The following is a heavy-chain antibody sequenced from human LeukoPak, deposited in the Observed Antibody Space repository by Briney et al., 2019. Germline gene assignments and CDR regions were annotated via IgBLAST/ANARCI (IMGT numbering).Heavy chain of an antibody. CDR2: IFSGDST. CDR3: AKDAPTVLILFDY. J-gene: IGHJ4*02. CDR1: GFIVSSKY. Sequence: PGGSLRLSCAASGFIVSSKYMSWVRQAPGKGLEWVSIIFSGDSTYYADSVKGRFTISRDNSKNTLYLQMNSLRAEDTAVYYCAKDAPTVLILFDYWGQGTLVTVSS. D-gene: IGHD4-23*01. V-gene: IGHV3-66*01.